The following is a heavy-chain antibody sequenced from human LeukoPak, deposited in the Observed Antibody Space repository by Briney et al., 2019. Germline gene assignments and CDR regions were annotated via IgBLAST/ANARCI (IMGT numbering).Heavy chain of an antibody. CDR1: GGTFSSYA. CDR3: ARGAVVTAILPSFFDY. Sequence: GASVKVSCKASGGTFSSYAISWVRQAPGQGLEWMGGIIPIFGTANYAQKFQGRVTITADESTSTAYMELSSLRSEDTAVYYCARGAVVTAILPSFFDYWGQGTLVTVSS. V-gene: IGHV1-69*01. J-gene: IGHJ4*02. CDR2: IIPIFGTA. D-gene: IGHD2-21*02.